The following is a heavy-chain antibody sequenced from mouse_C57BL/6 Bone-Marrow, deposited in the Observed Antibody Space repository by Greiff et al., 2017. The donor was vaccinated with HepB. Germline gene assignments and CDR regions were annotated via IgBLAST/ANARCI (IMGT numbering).Heavy chain of an antibody. J-gene: IGHJ1*03. Sequence: QVQLQQSGAELVRPGTSVKVSCKASGYAFTHYLIEWVKQRPGQGLEWIGVINPGSGGTNYNEKFKGKATLTADKSSSTAYMQLSSLTSEDSAVYFCARGYYGSSYWYFDVWGTGTTLTVSA. V-gene: IGHV1-54*01. CDR3: ARGYYGSSYWYFDV. D-gene: IGHD1-1*01. CDR1: GYAFTHYL. CDR2: INPGSGGT.